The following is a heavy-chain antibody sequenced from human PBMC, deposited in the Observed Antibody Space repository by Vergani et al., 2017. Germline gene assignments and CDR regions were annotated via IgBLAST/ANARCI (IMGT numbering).Heavy chain of an antibody. CDR1: GFTFSSYE. CDR2: ISSSGSTI. D-gene: IGHD6-13*01. CDR3: ARDLSRVWAPLDY. V-gene: IGHV3-48*03. J-gene: IGHJ4*02. Sequence: EVQLVESGGGLVQPGGSLRLSCAASGFTFSSYEMNWVRQAPGKGLEWVSYISSSGSTIYYADSVKGRFTISRDNAKNSLYLQLNSLRAEDTAVYYCARDLSRVWAPLDYWGQGSLVTVSS.